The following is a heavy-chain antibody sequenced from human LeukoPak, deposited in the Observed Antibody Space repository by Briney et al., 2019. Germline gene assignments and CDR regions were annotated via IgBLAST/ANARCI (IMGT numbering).Heavy chain of an antibody. V-gene: IGHV3-21*01. J-gene: IGHJ2*01. CDR1: GFTFSSYS. D-gene: IGHD3-10*01. Sequence: GGSLRLSCAASGFTFSSYSMNWVRQAPGKGLEWVSSISSSSSYIYYADSVKGRFTISRDNAKNSLYLQMNSLRAEDTAVYYCARSYGSGSYYNPFRYFDLRGRGTLVTVSS. CDR3: ARSYGSGSYYNPFRYFDL. CDR2: ISSSSSYI.